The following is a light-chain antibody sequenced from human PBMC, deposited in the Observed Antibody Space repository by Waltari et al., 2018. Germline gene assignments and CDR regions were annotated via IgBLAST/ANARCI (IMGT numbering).Light chain of an antibody. V-gene: IGKV3-20*01. CDR2: GAS. Sequence: IVLTPSPGTLSLSPGERATISCRSSQSVSSSYLAWYQQKPGQAPRLLIYGASSRATGIPDRFSGSGSGTDFTLTISRLEPEDFAVYYCQQYGSSPQYTFGQGTKLEIK. CDR1: QSVSSSY. J-gene: IGKJ2*01. CDR3: QQYGSSPQYT.